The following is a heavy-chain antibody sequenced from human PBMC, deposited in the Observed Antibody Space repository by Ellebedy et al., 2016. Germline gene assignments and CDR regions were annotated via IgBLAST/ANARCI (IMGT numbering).Heavy chain of an antibody. CDR3: ARIYGQGYFQH. CDR2: INHSGST. CDR1: GGSFSGYY. Sequence: SETLSLXXAVYGGSFSGYYWSWIRQPPGKGLEWIGEINHSGSTNYNPSLKSRVTISVDTSKNQFSLKLSSVTAADTAVYYCARIYGQGYFQHWGQGTLVTVSS. D-gene: IGHD3-10*01. J-gene: IGHJ1*01. V-gene: IGHV4-34*01.